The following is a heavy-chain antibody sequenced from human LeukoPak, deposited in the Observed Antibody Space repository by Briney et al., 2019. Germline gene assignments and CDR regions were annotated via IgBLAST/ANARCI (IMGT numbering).Heavy chain of an antibody. CDR1: AFTFSSYS. J-gene: IGHJ3*02. V-gene: IGHV3-21*01. CDR3: ARDNRGAFDI. D-gene: IGHD3-10*01. Sequence: GGSLRLSCAASAFTFSSYSMNWVRQAPGKGLEWVSSISSSSSYIYYADSVKGRFTISRDNAKNSLYLQMNSLRAEDTAVYYCARDNRGAFDIWGQGTMVTVSS. CDR2: ISSSSSYI.